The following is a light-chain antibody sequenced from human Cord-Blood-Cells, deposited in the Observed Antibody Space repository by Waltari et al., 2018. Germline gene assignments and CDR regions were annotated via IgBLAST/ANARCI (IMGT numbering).Light chain of an antibody. J-gene: IGLJ2*01. CDR3: SSYTSSSTVV. CDR2: DVS. CDR1: RGDAGGYNT. Sequence: QSARSQPASVSGCPGQSCTFPCTGTRGDAGGYNTVSWYHQHPGKAPKHMIYDVSNRPSGVSTPLSGPTSGNTASLTIPGLPAEHEADYYCSSYTSSSTVVFGGETTLTVL. V-gene: IGLV2-14*01.